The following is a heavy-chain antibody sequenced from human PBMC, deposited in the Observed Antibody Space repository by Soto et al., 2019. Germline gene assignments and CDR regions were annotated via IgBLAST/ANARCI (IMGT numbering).Heavy chain of an antibody. CDR1: GGSISSSSYY. Sequence: PSETLSLTCAVSGGSISSSSYYWDWIRQPPGKGLEWIGTIYYTGTSNYNPSLKSRVTISVDTSKNQFPLNLSSVTAADTAVYYCTRHAIGVVVPAAIRNWGQGSLVTVSS. D-gene: IGHD2-15*01. J-gene: IGHJ4*02. CDR3: TRHAIGVVVPAAIRN. CDR2: IYYTGTS. V-gene: IGHV4-39*01.